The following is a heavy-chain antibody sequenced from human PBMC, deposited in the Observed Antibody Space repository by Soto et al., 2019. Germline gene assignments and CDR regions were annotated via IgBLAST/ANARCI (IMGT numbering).Heavy chain of an antibody. D-gene: IGHD6-19*01. J-gene: IGHJ4*02. CDR1: GFTFSSYA. Sequence: EVQLLESGGGLVQPGGSLRLSCAASGFTFSSYAMSWVRQAPGKGLDWVSAISVSVGSTYYADSVKGRFTISRDNSKNTLYLRMNSLRAEDTAVYYCAKVERAVAGIIDWGQLTLVTVSS. CDR2: ISVSVGST. CDR3: AKVERAVAGIID. V-gene: IGHV3-23*01.